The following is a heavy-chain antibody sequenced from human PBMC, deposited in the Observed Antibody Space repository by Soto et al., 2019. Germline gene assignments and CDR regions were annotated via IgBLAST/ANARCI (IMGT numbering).Heavy chain of an antibody. CDR2: IVVGSGNT. CDR3: AGDYDRSGSNLDY. D-gene: IGHD3-22*01. J-gene: IGHJ4*02. Sequence: QMQLVQSGPEVKKPGTSVKVSCKASGFTFTSSAVQWVRQARGQRLEWIGWIVVGSGNTNYAQKFQERVTITRDMSTSTAYMELSSLRAEDTAVYYCAGDYDRSGSNLDYWGQGTLVTVSS. CDR1: GFTFTSSA. V-gene: IGHV1-58*01.